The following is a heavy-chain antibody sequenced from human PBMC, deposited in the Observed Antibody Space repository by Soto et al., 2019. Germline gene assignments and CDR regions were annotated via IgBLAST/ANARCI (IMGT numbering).Heavy chain of an antibody. J-gene: IGHJ6*03. D-gene: IGHD2-2*01. CDR1: GFSFSDYY. Sequence: QVQLVESGGDLVKPGGSLRLSCVASGFSFSDYYMAWIRQAPGKGLEYVSYISNTGITTYYAESVKGRFTISRDNAKNSVYLQLNSLRADDTAVYYCAIDLDQMLSHKYYYYYMGVWGKGTTVTVAS. CDR2: ISNTGITT. V-gene: IGHV3-11*01. CDR3: AIDLDQMLSHKYYYYYMGV.